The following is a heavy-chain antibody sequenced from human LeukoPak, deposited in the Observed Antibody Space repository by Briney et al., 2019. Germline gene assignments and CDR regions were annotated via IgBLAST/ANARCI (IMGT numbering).Heavy chain of an antibody. V-gene: IGHV4-39*01. Sequence: SETLSLTCTVSGGSISSSSYYWGWIRQPPGKGLEWIGSIYYSGSTYYNPSLKSRVTISVDTSKNQFSLKLSSVTAADTAVYYCARQGSVTTDNWFDPWGQGALVTVSS. CDR1: GGSISSSSYY. CDR2: IYYSGST. CDR3: ARQGSVTTDNWFDP. D-gene: IGHD4-17*01. J-gene: IGHJ5*02.